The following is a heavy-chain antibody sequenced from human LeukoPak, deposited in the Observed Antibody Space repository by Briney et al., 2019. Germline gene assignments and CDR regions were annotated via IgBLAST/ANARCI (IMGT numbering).Heavy chain of an antibody. D-gene: IGHD2-2*01. CDR2: IYYSGST. CDR1: GGSVSSGSYY. CDR3: AGTRDIVVVPAAMPIFDY. V-gene: IGHV4-61*01. Sequence: SETLSLTCTVSGGSVSSGSYYWSWIRQPPGKGLEWIGYIYYSGSTNYNPSLKSRVTISVDTSKNQFSLKLSSVTAADTAVYYCAGTRDIVVVPAAMPIFDYWGQGTLVTVSS. J-gene: IGHJ4*02.